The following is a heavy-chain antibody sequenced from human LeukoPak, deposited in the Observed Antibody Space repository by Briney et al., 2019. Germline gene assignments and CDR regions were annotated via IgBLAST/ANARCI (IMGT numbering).Heavy chain of an antibody. Sequence: AGGSLRLSCTASGFTFGDYAMSWVRQAPGKGLEWVGFIRSKAYGGTTEYAASVKGRFTISRDDSKSIAYLQMNSLKTEDTAVYYCTRVRGVIPHRSPLNYWGQGTLVTVSS. J-gene: IGHJ4*02. CDR2: IRSKAYGGTT. D-gene: IGHD3-10*01. V-gene: IGHV3-49*04. CDR3: TRVRGVIPHRSPLNY. CDR1: GFTFGDYA.